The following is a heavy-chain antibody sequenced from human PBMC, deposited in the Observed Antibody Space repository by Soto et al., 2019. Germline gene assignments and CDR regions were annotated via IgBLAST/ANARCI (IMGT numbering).Heavy chain of an antibody. Sequence: SLRLAWAAPGFTFSSDARSWGRQAPGKGLEWVSAISGSGGSTYYADSVKGRFTISRDNSKNTLYLQMNSLRAEDTAVYYCAKYSSSWYEDYMDVWGKGTTVTVSS. CDR1: GFTFSSDA. CDR3: AKYSSSWYEDYMDV. D-gene: IGHD6-13*01. CDR2: ISGSGGST. J-gene: IGHJ6*03. V-gene: IGHV3-23*01.